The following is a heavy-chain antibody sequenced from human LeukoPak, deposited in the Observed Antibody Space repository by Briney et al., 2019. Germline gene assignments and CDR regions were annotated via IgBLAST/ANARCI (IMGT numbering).Heavy chain of an antibody. CDR3: ARDHSSSWYYYYYYMDV. J-gene: IGHJ6*03. CDR2: IKQDGSEK. Sequence: GGSLRLSCAASGFTFSSYGMSWVRQAPGKGLEWAANIKQDGSEKYYVDSVKGRFTISRDNAKNSLYLQMNSLRAEDTAVYYCARDHSSSWYYYYYYMDVWGKGTTVTISS. D-gene: IGHD6-13*01. CDR1: GFTFSSYG. V-gene: IGHV3-7*01.